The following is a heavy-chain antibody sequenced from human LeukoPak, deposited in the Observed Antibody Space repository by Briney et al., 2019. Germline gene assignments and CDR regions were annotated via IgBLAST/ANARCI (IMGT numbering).Heavy chain of an antibody. Sequence: SGGSLRLSCAASGFTFSSYAMSWVRQAPGKGLEWVSAISGNGGSTYYADSVKGRFTISRDNSKNTLYPQMSSLRAEDTAVYYCAKDFYYDSRGYDDAFDIWGQGTMVTVSS. CDR1: GFTFSSYA. J-gene: IGHJ3*02. V-gene: IGHV3-23*01. D-gene: IGHD3-22*01. CDR2: ISGNGGST. CDR3: AKDFYYDSRGYDDAFDI.